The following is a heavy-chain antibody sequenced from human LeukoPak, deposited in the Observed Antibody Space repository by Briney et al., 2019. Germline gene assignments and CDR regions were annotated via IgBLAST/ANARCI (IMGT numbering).Heavy chain of an antibody. CDR1: GYTFTSYD. D-gene: IGHD2-21*02. CDR2: MNPNSGNT. J-gene: IGHJ6*03. CDR3: ARGRDPRSYYYMDV. V-gene: IGHV1-8*01. Sequence: ASEKVSCKASGYTFTSYDINWVRQATGQGLEWMGWMNPNSGNTGYAQKFQGRVTMTRNTSISTAYMELSSLRSEDTAVYYCARGRDPRSYYYMDVWGKGTTVTVSS.